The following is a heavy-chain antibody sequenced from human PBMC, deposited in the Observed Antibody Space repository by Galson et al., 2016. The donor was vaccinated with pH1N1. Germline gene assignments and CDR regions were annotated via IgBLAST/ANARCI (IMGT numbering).Heavy chain of an antibody. D-gene: IGHD2-8*02. Sequence: ETLSLTCTVSGGSVSRYYWSWIRQPPGKGLEWIGNIYYSGTTNYNPSLKSRVTMSVATSKGQLSLNLTSVTAADTAIYYCARDPGGGGHFDYWGQGALVTVSS. CDR1: GGSVSRYY. J-gene: IGHJ4*02. CDR3: ARDPGGGGHFDY. V-gene: IGHV4-59*02. CDR2: IYYSGTT.